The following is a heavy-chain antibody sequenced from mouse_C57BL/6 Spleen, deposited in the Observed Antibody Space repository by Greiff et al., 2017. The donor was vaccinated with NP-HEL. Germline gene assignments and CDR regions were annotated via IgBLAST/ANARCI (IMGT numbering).Heavy chain of an antibody. CDR2: IDPSDSYT. CDR1: GYTFTSYW. CDR3: ARVSYGSSYPGYFDV. J-gene: IGHJ1*03. Sequence: QVQLQQPGAELVMPGASVKLSCKASGYTFTSYWMHWVKQRPGQGLEWIGEIDPSDSYTNYNQKFKGKSTLTVDKSSSTAYMQLSSLTSEDSAVYYCARVSYGSSYPGYFDVWGTGTTVTVSS. V-gene: IGHV1-69*01. D-gene: IGHD1-1*01.